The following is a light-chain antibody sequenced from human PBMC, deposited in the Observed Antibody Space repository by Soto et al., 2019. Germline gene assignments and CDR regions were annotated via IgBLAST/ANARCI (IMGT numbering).Light chain of an antibody. Sequence: EIVLTQSPATLAASPGESATRSCRASQNVGVRLAWYQHKPGQSARLLIYEAYNRAAGITGRFSGSGSGTDFTLTITSLEPEDFAFYYCHPRQRWPRTVGQGTKVDIK. CDR1: QNVGVR. V-gene: IGKV3-11*01. CDR3: HPRQRWPRT. J-gene: IGKJ1*01. CDR2: EAY.